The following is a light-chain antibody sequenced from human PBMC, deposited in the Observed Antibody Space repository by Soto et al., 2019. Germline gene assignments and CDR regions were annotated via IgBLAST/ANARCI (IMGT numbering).Light chain of an antibody. Sequence: EIVLTQSPGTLSLSPGERATLSCRASQSVSSSYLAWYQQKPGQAPRLLIYGASSRATGIPDRFSGSGSGTDFTLTISRLEPEDFAVYYCQQYGSSPPTFGQGXKVDIK. CDR1: QSVSSSY. CDR3: QQYGSSPPT. CDR2: GAS. J-gene: IGKJ1*01. V-gene: IGKV3-20*01.